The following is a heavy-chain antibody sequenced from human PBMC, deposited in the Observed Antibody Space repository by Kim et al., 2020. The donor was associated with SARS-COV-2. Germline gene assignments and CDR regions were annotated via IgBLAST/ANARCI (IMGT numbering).Heavy chain of an antibody. Sequence: GGSLRLSCAASGFTFSSYAMSWVRQAPGKGLEWVSAISGSGGSTYYADSVKGRFTIATDNSNNTPYLQMNSLRAEDTAVYYCAKDHQWLVAYAFAIWGQGKMVTVCS. CDR2: ISGSGGST. CDR3: AKDHQWLVAYAFAI. CDR1: GFTFSSYA. J-gene: IGHJ3*02. D-gene: IGHD6-19*01. V-gene: IGHV3-23*01.